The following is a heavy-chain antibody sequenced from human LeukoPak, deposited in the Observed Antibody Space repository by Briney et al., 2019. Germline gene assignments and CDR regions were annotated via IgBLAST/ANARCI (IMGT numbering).Heavy chain of an antibody. V-gene: IGHV3-20*04. CDR1: GFTFDDYG. D-gene: IGHD3-22*01. CDR3: AREEGGYYYGLDY. J-gene: IGHJ4*02. Sequence: GGSLRLSCAASGFTFDDYGMSWVRQAPGKGLEWVAGINWNGGSTGYADPVKGRFTISRDNAKISLYLQMNSLRAEDTALYYCAREEGGYYYGLDYWGQGTLVTVSS. CDR2: INWNGGST.